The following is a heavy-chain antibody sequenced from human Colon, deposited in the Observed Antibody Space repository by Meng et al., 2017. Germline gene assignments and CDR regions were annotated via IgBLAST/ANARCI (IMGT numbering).Heavy chain of an antibody. D-gene: IGHD6-13*01. CDR3: AASDSSSWYYFDY. Sequence: GGSLRLSCAASGFTFSSYSLNWVRQAPGKGLEWVSSISSSSSYIYYADPVKGRFTISRDNAKNSLYLQMTSLRAEDTAVYYCAASDSSSWYYFDYWGQGTLVTVSS. CDR1: GFTFSSYS. J-gene: IGHJ4*02. V-gene: IGHV3-21*01. CDR2: ISSSSSYI.